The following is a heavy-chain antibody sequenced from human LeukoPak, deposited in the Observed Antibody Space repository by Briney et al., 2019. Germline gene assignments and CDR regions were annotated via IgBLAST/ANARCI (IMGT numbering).Heavy chain of an antibody. V-gene: IGHV4-34*01. Sequence: SETLSLTCTVSGDSISSSYWSWIRQPPGKGLEWIGEINHSGSTNYNPSLKSRVTISVDTSKNQFSLKLSSVTAADTAVYYCASMRRGYFDYWGQGTLVTVSS. CDR1: GDSISSSY. CDR2: INHSGST. CDR3: ASMRRGYFDY. J-gene: IGHJ4*02.